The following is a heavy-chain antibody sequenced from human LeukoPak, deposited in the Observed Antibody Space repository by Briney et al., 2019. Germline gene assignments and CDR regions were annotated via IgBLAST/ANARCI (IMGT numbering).Heavy chain of an antibody. J-gene: IGHJ6*02. Sequence: PGGSLRLSCAASGFTFSSYSMNWVRQAPGKGLEWVSSISSSSSYIYYADSVKGRFTISRDNAKNSLYLQVNSLRAEDTAVYYCARVDSSSSVDGVRPDYYYYYGMDVWGQGTTVTVSS. CDR1: GFTFSSYS. CDR3: ARVDSSSSVDGVRPDYYYYYGMDV. D-gene: IGHD6-6*01. CDR2: ISSSSSYI. V-gene: IGHV3-21*01.